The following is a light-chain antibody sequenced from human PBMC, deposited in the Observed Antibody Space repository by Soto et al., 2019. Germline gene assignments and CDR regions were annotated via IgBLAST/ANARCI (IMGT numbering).Light chain of an antibody. CDR2: ATS. CDR3: QQSYSTPPGT. Sequence: DIQMTQSPSSLSASVGDRVTITCRASQSISTYLIWYQQKPGKAPKLLIYATSSLQSGVPSRFSGSGSGTDFTLTISSLQPEDFATYYCQQSYSTPPGTFGQGPRWIS. J-gene: IGKJ1*01. CDR1: QSISTY. V-gene: IGKV1-39*01.